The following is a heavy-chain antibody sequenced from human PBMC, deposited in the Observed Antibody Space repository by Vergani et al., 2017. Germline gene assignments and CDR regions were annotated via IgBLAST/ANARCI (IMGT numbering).Heavy chain of an antibody. Sequence: EVQLLESGGGLVQPGGSRRLSCADSGFTVSSNYMSWVRQAPGKGLEWVSVIYSGGSTYYADSVKGRFTISRDNSKNTLYLQMNSLRAEDTAVYYCAREGDYGDYVFDYWGQGTLVTVSS. CDR3: AREGDYGDYVFDY. CDR2: IYSGGST. J-gene: IGHJ4*02. V-gene: IGHV3-66*02. CDR1: GFTVSSNY. D-gene: IGHD4-17*01.